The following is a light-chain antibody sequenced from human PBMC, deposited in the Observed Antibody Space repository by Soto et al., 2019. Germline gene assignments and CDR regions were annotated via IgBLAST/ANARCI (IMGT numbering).Light chain of an antibody. CDR3: QQYNSWPRT. Sequence: EIVCTQSPATLSLSPGERATLSCRASQSVNTNLAWYQQKPGQAPRLLISGASTRATGIPARFSGSGSGTEFTLTISSLQSEDFATYYCQQYNSWPRTFGQGTKVDIK. V-gene: IGKV3-15*01. J-gene: IGKJ1*01. CDR2: GAS. CDR1: QSVNTN.